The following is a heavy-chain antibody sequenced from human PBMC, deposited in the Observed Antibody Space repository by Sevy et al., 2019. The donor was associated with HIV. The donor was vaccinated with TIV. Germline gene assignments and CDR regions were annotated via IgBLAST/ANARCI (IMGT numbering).Heavy chain of an antibody. J-gene: IGHJ4*02. Sequence: GGSLRLSCVASGFTFPIYSVLWVRHAPGKGLEWLTLISYDGNYKYYADSVKGRFTISRDNSNNILYLQMSSLGVEDTALYFCARVAVEYCTNDCYHRFDHWGLGTLVTVSS. D-gene: IGHD2-8*01. CDR1: GFTFPIYS. CDR3: ARVAVEYCTNDCYHRFDH. V-gene: IGHV3-30*04. CDR2: ISYDGNYK.